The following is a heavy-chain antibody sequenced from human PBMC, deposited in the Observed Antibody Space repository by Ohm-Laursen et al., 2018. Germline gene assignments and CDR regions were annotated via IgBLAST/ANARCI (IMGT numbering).Heavy chain of an antibody. Sequence: SDTLSLTCAVYGGSFSGYYWTWIRQPPGQGLEWIGEINHSGSTNYNPSLKSRITISVDTSKNQFSLKLSSVTAADTAVYYCARYTAPYYYYGMDVWGQGTTVTVSS. J-gene: IGHJ6*02. CDR3: ARYTAPYYYYGMDV. CDR1: GGSFSGYY. CDR2: INHSGST. V-gene: IGHV4-34*10.